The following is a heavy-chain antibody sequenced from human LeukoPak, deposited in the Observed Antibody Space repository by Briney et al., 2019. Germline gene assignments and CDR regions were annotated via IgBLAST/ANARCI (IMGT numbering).Heavy chain of an antibody. CDR2: IYYSGNT. CDR3: ARQVKTYYGSGSFDY. Sequence: SETLSLTCTVSGGSISSYYWSWIRQPPGKGLEWIGYIYYSGNTNYNPSLKSRVTISVDTSKNQFSLKLSSVTAADTAVYYCARQVKTYYGSGSFDYWGQGTLVTVSS. J-gene: IGHJ4*02. V-gene: IGHV4-59*08. CDR1: GGSISSYY. D-gene: IGHD3-10*01.